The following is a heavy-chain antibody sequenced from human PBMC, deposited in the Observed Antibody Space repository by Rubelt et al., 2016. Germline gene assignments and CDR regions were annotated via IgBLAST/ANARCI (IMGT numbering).Heavy chain of an antibody. V-gene: IGHV7-4-1*02. CDR3: ARVIAAAGRDGNYFDY. CDR1: GYTFTSYA. J-gene: IGHJ4*02. CDR2: INTNTGTP. Sequence: QVQLVQSGSELKKPGASVKVSCKASGYTFTSYAMNWVRQAPGQGLEWMGWINTNTGTPTYAKGFTGRFVFSLDTSVSTAYRQISSLKAEDTAVYDCARVIAAAGRDGNYFDYWGQGTLVTVSS. D-gene: IGHD6-13*01.